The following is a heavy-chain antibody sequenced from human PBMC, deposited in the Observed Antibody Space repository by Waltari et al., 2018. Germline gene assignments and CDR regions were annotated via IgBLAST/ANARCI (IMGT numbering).Heavy chain of an antibody. CDR3: ARHSLISGCDY. J-gene: IGHJ4*02. Sequence: QVQLQESGPGLVKPSETLSLTCAVSGYSISSGYYWGWIRQPPGKGLEWIGSIYHSGSTYYNPSLKSRVTISVDTSKNQFSLKLSSVTAADTAVYYCARHSLISGCDYWGQGTLVTVSS. V-gene: IGHV4-38-2*01. CDR2: IYHSGST. CDR1: GYSISSGYY. D-gene: IGHD6-19*01.